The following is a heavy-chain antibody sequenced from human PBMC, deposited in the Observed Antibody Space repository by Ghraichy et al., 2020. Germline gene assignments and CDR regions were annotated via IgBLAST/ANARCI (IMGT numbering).Heavy chain of an antibody. CDR1: GFSFSNHI. CDR2: ITTDSSSI. J-gene: IGHJ4*02. CDR3: ARQRWQQSEFDY. V-gene: IGHV3-21*01. Sequence: GSLRLSCAASGFSFSNHIMYWVRQAPGKGLEWVASITTDSSSIYYVDSVKGRFTISRDNANNSLYLQMYSLTAEDTAVYYCARQRWQQSEFDYWGQGTLVSVSS. D-gene: IGHD4-23*01.